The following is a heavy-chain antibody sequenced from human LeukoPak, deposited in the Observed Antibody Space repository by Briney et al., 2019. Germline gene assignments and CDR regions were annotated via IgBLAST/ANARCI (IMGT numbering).Heavy chain of an antibody. Sequence: SQTLSLTCTVSGGSISSGSYYWSWLRQPAGTGLEWIGRIYTSGSTNYNPSLKSRVTISVDTSKNHFSLKLSSVTAADTAVYYCARDQRRYYYGSGDSRWGQGTLVSVSS. J-gene: IGHJ4*02. D-gene: IGHD3-10*01. V-gene: IGHV4-61*02. CDR3: ARDQRRYYYGSGDSR. CDR1: GGSISSGSYY. CDR2: IYTSGST.